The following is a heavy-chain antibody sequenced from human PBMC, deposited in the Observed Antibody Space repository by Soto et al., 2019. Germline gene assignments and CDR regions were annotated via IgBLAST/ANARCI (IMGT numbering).Heavy chain of an antibody. CDR3: AREAPAASDAFDV. CDR2: IYYNGNP. V-gene: IGHV4-31*03. Sequence: QVQLQESGPGLVKPSETLSLTCTVSGGSINRGGYYWSWIRQLPGKGPEWLGHIYYNGNPYSNPSLKSRVTISIDTSRNQFSLQLTSVTAADTAVYYCAREAPAASDAFDVRGPGTMVSISA. D-gene: IGHD2-2*01. J-gene: IGHJ3*01. CDR1: GGSINRGGYY.